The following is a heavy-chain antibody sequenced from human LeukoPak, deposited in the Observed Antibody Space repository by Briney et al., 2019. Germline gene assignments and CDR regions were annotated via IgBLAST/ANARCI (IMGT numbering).Heavy chain of an antibody. D-gene: IGHD2-2*01. CDR2: IYYSGST. Sequence: SETLSLTCTVSGGSISNYYWSWMRQPPGKGLEWIGYIYYSGSTNYNPSLKSRVTISVDTSKNQFSLKLSSVTAADTAVYYCARAAGYCSSTSCYYWFDPWGQGTLVTVSS. CDR1: GGSISNYY. CDR3: ARAAGYCSSTSCYYWFDP. V-gene: IGHV4-59*01. J-gene: IGHJ5*02.